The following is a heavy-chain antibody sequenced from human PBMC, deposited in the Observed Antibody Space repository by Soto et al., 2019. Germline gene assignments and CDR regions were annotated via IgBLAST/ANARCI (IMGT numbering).Heavy chain of an antibody. D-gene: IGHD2-8*01. CDR2: ISSSATTI. CDR1: GFTFSPYE. V-gene: IGHV3-48*03. CDR3: VREAPCSNGVCNFDY. J-gene: IGHJ4*02. Sequence: GGSLRLSCAASGFTFSPYEMNWVRQAPGKGLEWISYISSSATTIHYADSVKGRFTISRDNAKKSLYLQMNSLRAEDTAVYYCVREAPCSNGVCNFDYWGQGPLVTVSS.